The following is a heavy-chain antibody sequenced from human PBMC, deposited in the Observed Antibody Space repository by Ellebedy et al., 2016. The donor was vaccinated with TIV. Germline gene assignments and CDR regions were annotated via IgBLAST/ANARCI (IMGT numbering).Heavy chain of an antibody. CDR2: ISASGATI. Sequence: PGGSLRLSCAASGLTLSTSSMNWVRQSPGKGLEWLSYISASGATIYYADAVKGRFTISRDNARDLLYLQMSSLRAEDTAIYYCAKDRALGYCTGGSCNTKWGQGTLVTVSS. CDR1: GLTLSTSS. CDR3: AKDRALGYCTGGSCNTK. J-gene: IGHJ4*02. V-gene: IGHV3-48*04. D-gene: IGHD2-15*01.